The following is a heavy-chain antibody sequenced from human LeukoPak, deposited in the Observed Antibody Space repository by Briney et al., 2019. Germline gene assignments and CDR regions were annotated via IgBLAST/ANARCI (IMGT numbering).Heavy chain of an antibody. V-gene: IGHV1-69*01. Sequence: SVKVSFKASGGTFSSYAISWVRQAPGQGLEWMGGIIPIFGTANYAQKFQGRVTITADESTSTAYMELSSLRSEDTAVYYCARIQTYYDFWSGYQTYYYYGMDVWGQGTTVTVSS. CDR3: ARIQTYYDFWSGYQTYYYYGMDV. D-gene: IGHD3-3*01. J-gene: IGHJ6*02. CDR2: IIPIFGTA. CDR1: GGTFSSYA.